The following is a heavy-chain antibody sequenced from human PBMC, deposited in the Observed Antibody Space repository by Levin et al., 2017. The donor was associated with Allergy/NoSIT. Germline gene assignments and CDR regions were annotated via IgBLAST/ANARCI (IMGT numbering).Heavy chain of an antibody. D-gene: IGHD2-2*02. CDR3: AKGGCSGSSCYTWYFDL. Sequence: GESLKISCVASGFTFSNYATNWVRQAPGKGLEWVSTISGGGGTTHYADSVKGRFTISRDNSKNTLYLQMNSLRAEDTAIYYCAKGGCSGSSCYTWYFDLWGRGTLVTVSS. CDR1: GFTFSNYA. CDR2: ISGGGGTT. J-gene: IGHJ2*01. V-gene: IGHV3-23*01.